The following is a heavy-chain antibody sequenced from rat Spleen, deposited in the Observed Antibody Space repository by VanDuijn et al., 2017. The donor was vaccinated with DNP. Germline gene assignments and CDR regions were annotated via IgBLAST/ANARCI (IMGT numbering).Heavy chain of an antibody. V-gene: IGHV5S23*01. CDR3: TRHDYVYYGLLPSYYFDY. CDR1: GFTFSNSG. Sequence: EVQLVESGGGLVQPGRSLKLSCAASGFTFSNSGMHWIRQAPTKGLELVAYISYEGSNTYSGASVRGRFSISRDNAKSTLYLQMNSLRFEDTATYYCTRHDYVYYGLLPSYYFDYWGQGVMVTVSS. CDR2: ISYEGSNT. D-gene: IGHD1-6*01. J-gene: IGHJ2*01.